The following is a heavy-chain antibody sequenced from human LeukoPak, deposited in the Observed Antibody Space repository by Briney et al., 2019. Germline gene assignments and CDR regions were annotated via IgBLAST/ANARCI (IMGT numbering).Heavy chain of an antibody. Sequence: GGSLRLSCASSGFTFSSYAMSWVRQAPGKGLEWVSAISGSGGSTYYADSVKGRFTISRDNSKNTLYLQMNSLRAEDTAVYYCAKAGSGPNWNWFDPWGQGTLVTVSS. CDR1: GFTFSSYA. J-gene: IGHJ5*02. CDR3: AKAGSGPNWNWFDP. V-gene: IGHV3-23*01. D-gene: IGHD3-10*01. CDR2: ISGSGGST.